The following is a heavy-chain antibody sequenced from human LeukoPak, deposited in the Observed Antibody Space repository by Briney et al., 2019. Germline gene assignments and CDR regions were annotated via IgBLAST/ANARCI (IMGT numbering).Heavy chain of an antibody. CDR3: ARRDGSGKFDY. V-gene: IGHV5-10-1*01. D-gene: IGHD3-10*01. Sequence: GESLKISCKGSGYSFTGYWITWGRQMPGKGLEWMGRIDPSDSYTNYSPSFQGHVTISADKSITTAYLQWSSLKASDTAMYYCARRDGSGKFDYWGQGTLVTVSS. CDR2: IDPSDSYT. J-gene: IGHJ4*02. CDR1: GYSFTGYW.